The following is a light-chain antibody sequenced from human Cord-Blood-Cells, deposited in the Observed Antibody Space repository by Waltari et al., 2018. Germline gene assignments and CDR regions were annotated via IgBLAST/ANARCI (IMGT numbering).Light chain of an antibody. CDR1: QSVSSY. CDR3: QQRSNWPIT. CDR2: DAS. Sequence: EIVLTQSPATLSLSPGERATLSCRASQSVSSYLAWYQQKPGQAPRLLIYDASNRATGIPARFSGSGSGTDFTHTISSLEPEDFAVYYCQQRSNWPITFAQGTRLEIK. V-gene: IGKV3-11*01. J-gene: IGKJ5*01.